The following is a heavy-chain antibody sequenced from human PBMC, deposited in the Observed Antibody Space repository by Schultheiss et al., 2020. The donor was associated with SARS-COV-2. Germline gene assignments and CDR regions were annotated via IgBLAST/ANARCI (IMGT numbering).Heavy chain of an antibody. J-gene: IGHJ3*02. Sequence: GGSLRLSCAASGFTFSSYGMHWVRQAPGKGLEWVAVISYDGSNKYYADSVKGRFTISRDNAKNSLYLQMNSLRAEDTAVYYCARDVVPAAHDAFDIWGQGTMVTVSS. V-gene: IGHV3-30*12. CDR1: GFTFSSYG. CDR2: ISYDGSNK. D-gene: IGHD2-2*01. CDR3: ARDVVPAAHDAFDI.